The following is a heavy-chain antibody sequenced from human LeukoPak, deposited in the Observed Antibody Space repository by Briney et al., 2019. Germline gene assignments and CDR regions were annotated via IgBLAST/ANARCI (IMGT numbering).Heavy chain of an antibody. D-gene: IGHD1-14*01. V-gene: IGHV3-30*02. CDR2: IRYDGSNK. Sequence: GGSLRLSCAASGFSFSSYGMHWVRQAPGKGLEWVAFIRYDGSNKYYADSVKGRFTISRDNSKNTLYLQMNSLRAEDTAVYYCAKDTTPPKAGFDPWGQGTPVTVSS. J-gene: IGHJ5*02. CDR1: GFSFSSYG. CDR3: AKDTTPPKAGFDP.